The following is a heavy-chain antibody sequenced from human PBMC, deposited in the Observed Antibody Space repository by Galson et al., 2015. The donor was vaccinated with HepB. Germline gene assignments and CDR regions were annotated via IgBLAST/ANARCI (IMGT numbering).Heavy chain of an antibody. J-gene: IGHJ4*02. Sequence: SVKVSCKASGYTFTSYGISWVRQAPGQGLEWMGWISAYNGNTNYAQKLQGRVTMTTDTSTSTAYMELRSLRSDDTAVYYCARFFLRYFDWLLNGQYYFDYWGQGTLVTVSS. V-gene: IGHV1-18*01. D-gene: IGHD3-9*01. CDR3: ARFFLRYFDWLLNGQYYFDY. CDR1: GYTFTSYG. CDR2: ISAYNGNT.